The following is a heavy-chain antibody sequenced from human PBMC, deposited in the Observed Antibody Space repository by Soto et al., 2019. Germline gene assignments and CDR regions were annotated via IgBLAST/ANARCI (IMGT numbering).Heavy chain of an antibody. CDR3: ARPRESDAFDI. CDR1: GFTFSDHY. V-gene: IGHV3-72*01. CDR2: TRNKANSYTT. Sequence: PGGSLRLSCAASGFTFSDHYMDWVRQAPGKGLEWVGRTRNKANSYTTEYAASVKGRFTISRDDSKSSLYLQMNSLKTEDTAVYYCARPRESDAFDIWGQGTMVTVSS. J-gene: IGHJ3*02.